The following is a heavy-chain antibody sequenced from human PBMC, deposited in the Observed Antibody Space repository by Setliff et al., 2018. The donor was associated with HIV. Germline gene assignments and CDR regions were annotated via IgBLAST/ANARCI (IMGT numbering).Heavy chain of an antibody. CDR1: GGSFSAYY. D-gene: IGHD5-18*01. CDR3: ASQWIQIWQLY. Sequence: SETLSLTCAVSGGSFSAYYWTWIRQSPHKGLEWVGEIDHTGSAYYNPSLTSRVTISVDTSKNRFSLELSSVTAADTAVYYCASQWIQIWQLYWGQGTLVTVSS. V-gene: IGHV4-34*01. CDR2: IDHTGSA. J-gene: IGHJ4*02.